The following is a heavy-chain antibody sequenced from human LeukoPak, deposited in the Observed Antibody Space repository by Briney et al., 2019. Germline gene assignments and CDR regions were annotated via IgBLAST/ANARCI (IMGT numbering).Heavy chain of an antibody. D-gene: IGHD6-6*01. Sequence: PGGSLRLSCAASGFTFSSYSMNWVRQAPGKGLEWVSSISSSSSYIYYADSVKGRFTISRDNAKNSLYLQMNSLRAEDTAVYYCARDEEQLLPYFDYWGQGTLVTVSS. J-gene: IGHJ4*02. CDR1: GFTFSSYS. CDR2: ISSSSSYI. V-gene: IGHV3-21*01. CDR3: ARDEEQLLPYFDY.